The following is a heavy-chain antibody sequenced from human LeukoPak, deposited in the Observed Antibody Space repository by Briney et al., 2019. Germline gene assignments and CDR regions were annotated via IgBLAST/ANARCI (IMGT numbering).Heavy chain of an antibody. Sequence: PSETLSLTCTVSSGSLSSGSYYWSWIRQPAGKGLEWIGRMYTSGSTNYNPSLKSRVTISVDTSKNQFSLTLSSVTAADTAVYYCARGASSSSAIGYYYYYMDVWGKGTTVTVSS. CDR1: SGSLSSGSYY. D-gene: IGHD6-6*01. CDR2: MYTSGST. CDR3: ARGASSSSAIGYYYYYMDV. J-gene: IGHJ6*03. V-gene: IGHV4-61*02.